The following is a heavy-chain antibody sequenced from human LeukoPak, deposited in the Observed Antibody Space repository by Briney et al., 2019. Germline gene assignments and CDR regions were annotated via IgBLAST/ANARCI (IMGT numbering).Heavy chain of an antibody. J-gene: IGHJ4*02. CDR3: AKSSYYDASGYYREYYFDY. CDR2: ISGSGGST. CDR1: GFSFSNYA. Sequence: PGGSLRLSCVPSGFSFSNYAMSWVRQAPGKGLEWVSSISGSGGSTHYADSVKGRFTISRDKTKNTLYLQMNSLRAEGTAVYYCAKSSYYDASGYYREYYFDYWGQGTLVTVSS. D-gene: IGHD3-22*01. V-gene: IGHV3-23*01.